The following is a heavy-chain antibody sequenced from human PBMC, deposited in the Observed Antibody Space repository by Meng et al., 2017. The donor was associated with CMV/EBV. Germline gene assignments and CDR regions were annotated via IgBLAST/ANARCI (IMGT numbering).Heavy chain of an antibody. CDR1: GGTFSSYA. D-gene: IGHD6-19*01. J-gene: IGHJ4*02. CDR3: ARGDSSGWFPFDY. Sequence: QVQLVQSGAEVKTPGSSVMVFCKASGGTFSSYAISWVRQAPGQGLEWMGGIIPIFGTANYAQKFQGRVTITADESTSTAYMELSSLRSEDTAVYYCARGDSSGWFPFDYWGQGTLVTVSS. V-gene: IGHV1-69*12. CDR2: IIPIFGTA.